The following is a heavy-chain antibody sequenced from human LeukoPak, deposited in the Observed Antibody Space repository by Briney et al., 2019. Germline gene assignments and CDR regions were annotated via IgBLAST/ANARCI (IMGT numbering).Heavy chain of an antibody. CDR1: GFTFSSYA. D-gene: IGHD3-9*01. J-gene: IGHJ4*02. V-gene: IGHV3-23*01. Sequence: PGGSLRLSCAASGFTFSSYAMSWVRQAPGKGLEWVSAISGSGGSTYYADSVKGRFTISRDNSKNTLYLQMNSLRAEDTAVYYCAKPLDILTGYYLWGYWGQGTLVTVSS. CDR2: ISGSGGST. CDR3: AKPLDILTGYYLWGY.